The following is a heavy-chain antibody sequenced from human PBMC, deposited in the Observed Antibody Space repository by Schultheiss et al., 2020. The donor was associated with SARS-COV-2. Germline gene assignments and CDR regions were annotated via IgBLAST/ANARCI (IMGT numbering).Heavy chain of an antibody. J-gene: IGHJ6*03. CDR2: ISADGSTT. V-gene: IGHV3-23*01. D-gene: IGHD1-1*01. CDR3: AKDERISNSYFYYMDV. CDR1: GFTFSSYS. Sequence: GGSLRLSCAASGFTFSSYSMNWVRQAPGKGLVWVSYISADGSTTGYADSVKGRFTISRDNSKNTLFLQMNSLRAEDTAVYYCAKDERISNSYFYYMDVWGKGTTVTVAS.